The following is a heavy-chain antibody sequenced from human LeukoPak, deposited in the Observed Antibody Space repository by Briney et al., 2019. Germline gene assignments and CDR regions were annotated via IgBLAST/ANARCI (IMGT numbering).Heavy chain of an antibody. Sequence: GGSLSLSCVGPGFTFRSHAMSWVRQAPEKGLEFVSGIYENGGTTYYADSVKGRFSISRDNSKNTLYLQMDSLRGEDTAVYYCAKDFRIGYSAHFDYWGQGALVTVSS. J-gene: IGHJ4*02. CDR2: IYENGGTT. D-gene: IGHD2-21*01. V-gene: IGHV3-23*01. CDR1: GFTFRSHA. CDR3: AKDFRIGYSAHFDY.